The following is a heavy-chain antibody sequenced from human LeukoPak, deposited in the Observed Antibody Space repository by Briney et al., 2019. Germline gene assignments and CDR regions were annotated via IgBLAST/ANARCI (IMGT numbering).Heavy chain of an antibody. CDR1: GFTFSSYA. J-gene: IGHJ3*02. CDR3: ARVWAGYAFYI. V-gene: IGHV3-30-3*01. Sequence: GGPLRLSCAASGFTFSSYAMHWVRQAPGKGLEWVAVISYDGSNKYYADSVKGRFTISRDNSKNTLYLQMNSLRAEDTAVYYCARVWAGYAFYIWGQGTMVTVSS. CDR2: ISYDGSNK. D-gene: IGHD3/OR15-3a*01.